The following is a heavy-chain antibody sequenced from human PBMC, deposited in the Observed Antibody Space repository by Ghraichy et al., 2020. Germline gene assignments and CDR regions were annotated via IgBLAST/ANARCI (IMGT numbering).Heavy chain of an antibody. D-gene: IGHD1-1*01. Sequence: GGSLRLSCAASGFTFSDYYMSWIRQAPGKGLEWVSYISSSSSYTNYADSVKGRFTISRDNAKNSLYLQMNSLRAEDTAVYFYARVRGPGTKETLDYWGQGTLVTVPS. CDR1: GFTFSDYY. CDR3: ARVRGPGTKETLDY. V-gene: IGHV3-11*05. CDR2: ISSSSSYT. J-gene: IGHJ4*02.